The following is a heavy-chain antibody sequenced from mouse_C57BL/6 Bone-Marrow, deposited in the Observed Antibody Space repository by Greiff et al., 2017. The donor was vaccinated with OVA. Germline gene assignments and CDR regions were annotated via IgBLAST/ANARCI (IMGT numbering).Heavy chain of an antibody. CDR3: ARNYNFDY. J-gene: IGHJ2*01. CDR1: GFTFSSYG. V-gene: IGHV5-6*01. CDR2: ISSGGSYT. Sequence: EVKVIESGGDLVKPGGSLKLSCAASGFTFSSYGMSWVRQTPDKRLEWVATISSGGSYTYYPDSVKGRFTISRDNAKNTLYLQMSSLKSEDTAMYYCARNYNFDYWGQGTTLTVSS. D-gene: IGHD2-1*01.